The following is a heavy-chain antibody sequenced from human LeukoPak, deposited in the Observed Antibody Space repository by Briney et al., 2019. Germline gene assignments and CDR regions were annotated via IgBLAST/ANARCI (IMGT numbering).Heavy chain of an antibody. CDR1: GFTFSSYW. J-gene: IGHJ3*02. CDR2: INSDGSST. V-gene: IGHV3-74*01. CDR3: ARATYTTVAFGI. D-gene: IGHD3-16*01. Sequence: GGSLRLSCAASGFTFSSYWMHWVRQAPGKGLVWVSRINSDGSSTSYADSVKGRFTISRDNAKNTLYLQMNSLRAEDTAVYYCARATYTTVAFGIWGQGTMVTVSS.